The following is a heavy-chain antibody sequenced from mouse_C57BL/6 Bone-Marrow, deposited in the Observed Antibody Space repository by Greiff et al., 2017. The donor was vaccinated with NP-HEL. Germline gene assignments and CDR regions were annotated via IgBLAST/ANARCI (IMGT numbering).Heavy chain of an antibody. CDR2: ISNGGGST. V-gene: IGHV5-12*01. CDR3: ARRGYGDAMDY. Sequence: DVMLVESGGGLVQPGGSLKLSCAASGFTFSDYYMYWVRQTPEKRLEWVAYISNGGGSTYYPDTVKGRFTISRDNAKNTLYLQMSRLKSEDTAMYYCARRGYGDAMDYWGQGTSVTVSS. CDR1: GFTFSDYY. D-gene: IGHD3-1*01. J-gene: IGHJ4*01.